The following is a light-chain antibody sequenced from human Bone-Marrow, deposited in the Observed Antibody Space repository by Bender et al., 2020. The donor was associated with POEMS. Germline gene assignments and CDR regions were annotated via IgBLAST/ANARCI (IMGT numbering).Light chain of an antibody. CDR1: NLGDSY. CDR2: QDT. V-gene: IGLV3-1*01. Sequence: SYGLTQPPSVSVSPGQTASITCSGDNLGDSYVCWYQQKPGQSPVLVIYQDTRRPSGIPERFSGSNSGNTATLTISGTQAMDEAVYFCQAWVRSQVVFGGGTKLTVL. J-gene: IGLJ2*01. CDR3: QAWVRSQVV.